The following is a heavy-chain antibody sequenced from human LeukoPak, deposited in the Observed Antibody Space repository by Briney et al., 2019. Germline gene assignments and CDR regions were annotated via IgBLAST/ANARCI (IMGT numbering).Heavy chain of an antibody. V-gene: IGHV3-53*01. Sequence: GGSLRLSCAASGFSVSSNYVSWVRQAPGKGLEWVSIIYTGGSIDYGDSVKGRFTTSRDNSKNTLSLQMSSLRAEDTAVYYCAKGRWGVLDYWGQGILVTVSS. CDR3: AKGRWGVLDY. J-gene: IGHJ4*02. CDR2: IYTGGSI. CDR1: GFSVSSNY. D-gene: IGHD3-10*01.